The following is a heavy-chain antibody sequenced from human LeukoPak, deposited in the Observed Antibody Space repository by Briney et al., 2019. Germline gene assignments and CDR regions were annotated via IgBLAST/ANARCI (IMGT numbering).Heavy chain of an antibody. CDR1: GFTLSSYG. J-gene: IGHJ4*02. D-gene: IGHD3-10*01. Sequence: GRSLRLSCAASGFTLSSYGMHWVRQAPGKALEWVAVIWYDGSNKYYADSVKGRFTISRDNSKNTLYLQMNSLRAEDTAVYYCARDKGTGNYYNGGTGYWGQGTLVTVSS. V-gene: IGHV3-33*01. CDR3: ARDKGTGNYYNGGTGY. CDR2: IWYDGSNK.